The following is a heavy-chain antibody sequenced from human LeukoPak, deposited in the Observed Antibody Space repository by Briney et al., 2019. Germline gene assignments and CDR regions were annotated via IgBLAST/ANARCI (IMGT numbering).Heavy chain of an antibody. Sequence: KASETLSLTCTVSGGSISSSSYYWGWIRQPPGKGLEWIGSIYYSGSTYYNPSLKSRVTISVDTSKNQFSLKLSSVTAADTAVYYCARVSRGGTPYIVGPFDPWGQGTLVTVSS. CDR2: IYYSGST. V-gene: IGHV4-39*07. CDR1: GGSISSSSYY. D-gene: IGHD2-15*01. J-gene: IGHJ5*02. CDR3: ARVSRGGTPYIVGPFDP.